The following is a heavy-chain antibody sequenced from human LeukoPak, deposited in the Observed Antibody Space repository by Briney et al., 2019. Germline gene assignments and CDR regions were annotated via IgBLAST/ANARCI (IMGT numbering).Heavy chain of an antibody. Sequence: SETLSLTCAVYGGSFSGYYWGWIRQPPGKGLEWIGEINHSGSTNYNPSLKSRVTISVDTSKNQFSLKLSSVTAADTAVYYCARGGVQDYGMDVWGQGTTVTVSS. CDR1: GGSFSGYY. CDR2: INHSGST. V-gene: IGHV4-34*01. CDR3: ARGGVQDYGMDV. J-gene: IGHJ6*02. D-gene: IGHD1-1*01.